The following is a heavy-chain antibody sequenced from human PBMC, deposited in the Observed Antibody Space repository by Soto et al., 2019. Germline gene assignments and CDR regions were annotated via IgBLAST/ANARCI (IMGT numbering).Heavy chain of an antibody. CDR1: GFSFENYG. D-gene: IGHD6-19*01. Sequence: QVQMVESGGGVVQPGRSLRLSCAASGFSFENYGMHWVRQAPGRGLEWVAIIWYDGSLQYYAAAVKGRFTISRDNSKNTLYLEMNSLRAEDTAVYYCARDRYSSGWGDAFDIWGQGTMVTVSS. CDR3: ARDRYSSGWGDAFDI. CDR2: IWYDGSLQ. V-gene: IGHV3-33*01. J-gene: IGHJ3*02.